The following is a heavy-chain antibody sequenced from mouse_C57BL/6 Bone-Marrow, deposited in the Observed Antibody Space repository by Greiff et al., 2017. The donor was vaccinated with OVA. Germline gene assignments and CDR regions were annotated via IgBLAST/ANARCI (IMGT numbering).Heavy chain of an antibody. D-gene: IGHD1-1*01. Sequence: VKLMESGAELLKPGASVKLSCKATGYTFTGYWIEWVKQRPGHGLEWIGEILPGSGSTNYNEKFKGKATFTADTSSNTAYMQLSSLTTEDSAIYYCARGGTTVVDRYWYFDVWGTGTTVTVSS. J-gene: IGHJ1*03. CDR3: ARGGTTVVDRYWYFDV. CDR1: GYTFTGYW. V-gene: IGHV1-9*01. CDR2: ILPGSGST.